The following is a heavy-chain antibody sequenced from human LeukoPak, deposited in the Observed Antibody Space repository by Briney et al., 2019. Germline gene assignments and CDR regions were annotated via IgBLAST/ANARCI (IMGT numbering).Heavy chain of an antibody. CDR1: GFTXSSYA. CDR3: ARAGLHTYYYYGMDV. J-gene: IGHJ6*02. Sequence: GGSLRLSCAASGFTXSSYAMHWVRQAPGKGLEYVSAISSNGGSTYYANSVKGRFTISRDNSKNTLYLQMGSLRAEDMAVYYCARAGLHTYYYYGMDVWGQGTTVTVSS. CDR2: ISSNGGST. V-gene: IGHV3-64*01. D-gene: IGHD3-16*01.